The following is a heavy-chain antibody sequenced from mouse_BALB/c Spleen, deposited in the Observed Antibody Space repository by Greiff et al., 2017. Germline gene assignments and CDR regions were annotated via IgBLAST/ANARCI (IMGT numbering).Heavy chain of an antibody. J-gene: IGHJ4*01. V-gene: IGHV14-3*02. CDR3: ASSDYYAMDY. Sequence: VQLQQSGAELVKPGASVKLSCTASGFNIKDTYMHWVKQRPEQGLEWIGRIDPANGNTKYDPKFQGKATITADTSSNTAYLQLSSLTSEDTAVYYCASSDYYAMDYWGQGTSGTVSS. CDR2: IDPANGNT. CDR1: GFNIKDTY.